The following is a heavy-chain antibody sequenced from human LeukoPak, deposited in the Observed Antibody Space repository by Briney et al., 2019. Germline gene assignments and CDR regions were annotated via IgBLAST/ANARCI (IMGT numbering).Heavy chain of an antibody. V-gene: IGHV4-34*01. CDR1: GGFFSGYY. CDR2: INHSGST. J-gene: IGHJ5*02. Sequence: SETLSLTCAVYGGFFSGYYWSWIRQPPGKGLEWIGEINHSGSTNYNPSLKSRVTISVDTSKNQFSLKLSSVTAADTAVYYCARRELRKRITTPWGQGTLVTVSS. D-gene: IGHD3-10*01. CDR3: ARRELRKRITTP.